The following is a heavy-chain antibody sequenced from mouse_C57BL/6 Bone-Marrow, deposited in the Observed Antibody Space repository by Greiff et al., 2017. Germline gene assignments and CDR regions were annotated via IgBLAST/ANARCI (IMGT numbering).Heavy chain of an antibody. CDR3: ARWGYPYDFDY. J-gene: IGHJ2*01. D-gene: IGHD2-14*01. V-gene: IGHV1-59*01. CDR2: IDPSDSYT. Sequence: QVQLQQPGAELVRPGTSVKLSCKASGYTFTSYWMHWVKQSPGQGLEWMGVIDPSDSYTNYKQKFKGKATLTVDTSSSTAYMQLSSLTSEDSAVYDCARWGYPYDFDYWGQGTTLTVSS. CDR1: GYTFTSYW.